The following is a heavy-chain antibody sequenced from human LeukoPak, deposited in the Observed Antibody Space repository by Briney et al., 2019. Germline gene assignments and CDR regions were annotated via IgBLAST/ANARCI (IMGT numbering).Heavy chain of an antibody. Sequence: SETLSLTCTVSGASISKIEDYWGWLRQSPGKGLEWIGTIYHIGSTYYNPSLKSRVTISVDTSKNQFSLKLSSVTAADTAVYYCARHPLNYYYGSGSFDYWGQGTLVTVSS. D-gene: IGHD3-10*01. J-gene: IGHJ4*02. CDR3: ARHPLNYYYGSGSFDY. CDR2: IYHIGST. CDR1: GASISKIEDY. V-gene: IGHV4-39*01.